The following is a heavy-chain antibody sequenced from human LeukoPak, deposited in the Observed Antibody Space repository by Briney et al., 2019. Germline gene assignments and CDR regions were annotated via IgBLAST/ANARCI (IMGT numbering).Heavy chain of an antibody. Sequence: GGSLRLSCAASGFTFSNAWMSWVRQAPGKGLEWVGRIKSKTDGGTTDYAAPVKGRFTISRDDSKNTLYLQMNSLKTEDTAVYYCTTSYSSGWYVPYYYYYMDVWGKGTTVTVSS. V-gene: IGHV3-15*01. CDR2: IKSKTDGGTT. CDR1: GFTFSNAW. D-gene: IGHD6-19*01. CDR3: TTSYSSGWYVPYYYYYMDV. J-gene: IGHJ6*03.